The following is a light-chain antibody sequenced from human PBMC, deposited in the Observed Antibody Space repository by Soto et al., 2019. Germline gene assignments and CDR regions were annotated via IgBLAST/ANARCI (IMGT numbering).Light chain of an antibody. CDR2: AAS. J-gene: IGKJ5*01. CDR3: QQRYSTLHT. CDR1: RTISTI. Sequence: DMQMSKSPSSLSASDKDTVSITFLATRTISTILNWYQHKPGKAPNLLIYAASSLQSGVPSRFSGSGSGTDFTLTISSRKPQDFATYYCQQRYSTLHTCGRGTRLDIK. V-gene: IGKV1-39*01.